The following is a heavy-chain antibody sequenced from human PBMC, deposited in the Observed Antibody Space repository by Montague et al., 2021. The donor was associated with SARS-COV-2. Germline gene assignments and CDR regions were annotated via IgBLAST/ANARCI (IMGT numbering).Heavy chain of an antibody. V-gene: IGHV4-34*01. CDR3: ARLGDRVVPAPILGVGPFYSYYYMDV. J-gene: IGHJ6*03. CDR1: GGSFSGYF. Sequence: SETLSLTCAVSGGSFSGYFWSWIRQPPGKGLEWIGEINHTGSTKHNPSLKSRVTISVDTSKNRFSLKVTSMTAADTAIYYCARLGDRVVPAPILGVGPFYSYYYMDVWGKGTTVTVSS. D-gene: IGHD2-2*02. CDR2: INHTGST.